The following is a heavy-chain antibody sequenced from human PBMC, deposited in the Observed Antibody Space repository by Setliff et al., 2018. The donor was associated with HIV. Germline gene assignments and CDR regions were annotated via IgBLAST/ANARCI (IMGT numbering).Heavy chain of an antibody. CDR2: IYYSGST. Sequence: SETLSLTCTVSGGSISSGDYYWSWIRQPPGKGLEWIGYIYYSGSTNYNPSLTSRVIISVDTSKNQFSVKLNSVTAADTAVYYCARHDASYYKWNDEVIWNHYGLDVWGQGTTVTVSS. CDR3: ARHDASYYKWNDEVIWNHYGLDV. D-gene: IGHD1-20*01. V-gene: IGHV4-30-4*08. CDR1: GGSISSGDYY. J-gene: IGHJ6*02.